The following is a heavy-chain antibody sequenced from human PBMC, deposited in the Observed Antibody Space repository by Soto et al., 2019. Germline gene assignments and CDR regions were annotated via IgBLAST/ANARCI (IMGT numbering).Heavy chain of an antibody. V-gene: IGHV3-30-3*01. CDR3: AREIAAAGPLAP. D-gene: IGHD6-13*01. Sequence: PGGSLRLSCAASGFTFSSYAMHWVRQAPGKGLEWVAVISYDGSNKYYADSVKGRFTISRDNSKNTLYLQMNSLRAEDTAVYYCAREIAAAGPLAPWGQGTLVTVSS. CDR2: ISYDGSNK. J-gene: IGHJ5*02. CDR1: GFTFSSYA.